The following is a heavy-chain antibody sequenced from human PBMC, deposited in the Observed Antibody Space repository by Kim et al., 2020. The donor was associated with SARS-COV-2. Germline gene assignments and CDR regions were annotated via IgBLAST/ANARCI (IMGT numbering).Heavy chain of an antibody. CDR1: GFTFSSYA. D-gene: IGHD3-22*01. J-gene: IGHJ4*02. V-gene: IGHV3-30*04. Sequence: GRSLRLSCAASGFTFSSYAMHWVRQAPGKGLEWVAVISYDGSIKYYADSVKGRFTISRDNSKNTLYLQMNSLRAEDTAVYYCARDLRITMIVVVPGYWGQGTLVTVSS. CDR3: ARDLRITMIVVVPGY. CDR2: ISYDGSIK.